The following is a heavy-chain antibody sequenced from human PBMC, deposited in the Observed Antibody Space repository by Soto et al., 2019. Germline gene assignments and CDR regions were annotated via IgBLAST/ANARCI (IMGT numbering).Heavy chain of an antibody. Sequence: SVKVSCKASGYTFTGYYMHWVRQAPGQGLEWMGWINPNSGGTNYAQKFQGWVTMTRDTSISTAYMELNSLRAEDTAVYYCAKVIGYRTPGFDYWGQGTLVTVSS. CDR1: GYTFTGYY. CDR3: AKVIGYRTPGFDY. CDR2: INPNSGGT. J-gene: IGHJ4*02. V-gene: IGHV1-2*04. D-gene: IGHD3-16*02.